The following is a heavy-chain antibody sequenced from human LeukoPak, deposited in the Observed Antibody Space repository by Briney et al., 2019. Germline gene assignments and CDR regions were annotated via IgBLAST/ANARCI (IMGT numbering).Heavy chain of an antibody. CDR1: GGSISIGSHY. D-gene: IGHD2-2*01. Sequence: SETLSLTCTVSGGSISIGSHYWGWIRQPPGKGLEWIGIMFHSGSTYLNPSLKSRVTISLGPSKNQFSLKLSSVTAADTAVYYCAREYCSTTTSCYLGKPATESYFDCWGQGTLVTVSS. V-gene: IGHV4-39*07. CDR2: MFHSGST. CDR3: AREYCSTTTSCYLGKPATESYFDC. J-gene: IGHJ4*02.